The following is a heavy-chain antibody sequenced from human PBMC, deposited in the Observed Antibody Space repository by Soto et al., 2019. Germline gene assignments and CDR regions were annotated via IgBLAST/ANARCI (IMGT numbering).Heavy chain of an antibody. CDR2: INPGGGST. D-gene: IGHD2-15*01. CDR1: GYTFNNYF. CDR3: AILYCSDGTRTGLYS. Sequence: ASVKVSCKAPGYTFNNYFLHWVRQAPGQGLEWMGIINPGGGSTTYAQKFQGRVTMTRDTSTSTVYMELSSLRYEDTAVYFCAILYCSDGTRTGLYSCGQGTLVTVSS. J-gene: IGHJ4*02. V-gene: IGHV1-46*03.